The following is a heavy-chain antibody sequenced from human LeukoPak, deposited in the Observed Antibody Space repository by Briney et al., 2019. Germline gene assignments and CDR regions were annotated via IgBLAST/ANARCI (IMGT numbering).Heavy chain of an antibody. CDR3: AKDMGCSSTSCLIDY. J-gene: IGHJ4*02. CDR2: ISGDGGST. D-gene: IGHD2-2*01. Sequence: PGGSLRLSCAPSGFTFDDYAMHWVRQAPGKGLEWVSLISGDGGSTYYADSVKGRFTISRDNSKNSLYLQMNSLRTEDTALYYCAKDMGCSSTSCLIDYWGQGTLVTVSS. V-gene: IGHV3-43*02. CDR1: GFTFDDYA.